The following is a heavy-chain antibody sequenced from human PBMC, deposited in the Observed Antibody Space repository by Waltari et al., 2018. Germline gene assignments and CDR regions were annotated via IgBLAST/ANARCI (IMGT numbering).Heavy chain of an antibody. CDR2: MDPYSGNT. J-gene: IGHJ6*02. CDR1: GYTFTSYD. Sequence: QVQLVQSGAEVKKPGASVKVSCKASGYTFTSYDINWVRQATGQGLEWMGWMDPYSGNTGYAQKFQGRVTLSMNTSISKAYLGLRSLRSEDTAVYYCASDPPLSHLIPPDYYYYGMDVWGQGTTVTVSS. V-gene: IGHV1-8*01. CDR3: ASDPPLSHLIPPDYYYYGMDV. D-gene: IGHD2-21*01.